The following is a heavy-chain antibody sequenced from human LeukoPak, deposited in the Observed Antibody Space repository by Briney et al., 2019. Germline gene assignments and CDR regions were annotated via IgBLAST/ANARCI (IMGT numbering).Heavy chain of an antibody. CDR3: ARERYYGSGSQQNKGGAPFDY. CDR1: GGSISSGGYY. D-gene: IGHD3-10*01. Sequence: SETLSLTCTVSGGSISSGGYYWSWIRQPPGKGLEWIGEINHSGSTNYNPSLKSRVTISVDTSKNQFSLKLSSVTAADTAVYYCARERYYGSGSQQNKGGAPFDYWGQGTLVTVSS. CDR2: INHSGST. J-gene: IGHJ4*02. V-gene: IGHV4-39*07.